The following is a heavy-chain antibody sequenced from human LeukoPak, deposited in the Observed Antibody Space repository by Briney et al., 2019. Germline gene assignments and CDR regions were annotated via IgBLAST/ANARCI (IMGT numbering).Heavy chain of an antibody. J-gene: IGHJ4*02. CDR3: ARAIYDSSRMDFDY. V-gene: IGHV3-33*01. D-gene: IGHD3-22*01. CDR1: GFTFFSYG. Sequence: GGSLRLSCAASGFTFFSYGMHWVRQAPGKGLEWVAIIWYDGSNKYYADSVKGRFTISRDNSKNTLFLQMNSLRVEDTAVYYCARAIYDSSRMDFDYWGQGTLVTVSS. CDR2: IWYDGSNK.